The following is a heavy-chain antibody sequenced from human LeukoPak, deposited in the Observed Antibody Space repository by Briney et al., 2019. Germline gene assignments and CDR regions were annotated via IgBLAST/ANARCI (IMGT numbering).Heavy chain of an antibody. D-gene: IGHD3-22*01. Sequence: GESLQISYEGSGYSFTSYWIGWGRPMPGKGVEWRGIIYPGDSDTRYSPSFQGQVTISADKSISTAYLQWSSLKASDTAMYYCARVGSSGYYRVYFDYWGQGTLVTVSS. CDR2: IYPGDSDT. J-gene: IGHJ4*02. CDR3: ARVGSSGYYRVYFDY. CDR1: GYSFTSYW. V-gene: IGHV5-51*01.